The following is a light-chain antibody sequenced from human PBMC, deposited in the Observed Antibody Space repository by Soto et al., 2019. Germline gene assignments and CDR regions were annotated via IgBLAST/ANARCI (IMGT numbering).Light chain of an antibody. J-gene: IGKJ1*01. Sequence: DIQMTQSPSSLSASVGDRVTITCRASQSIACYLNWYQHKPGKAPKLLIYAASTLQSGVPSRFSGSGSGTDFTLTISSLQPEDFATYYCRQSYSSPETFGQGTPVEI. CDR3: RQSYSSPET. CDR1: QSIACY. V-gene: IGKV1-39*01. CDR2: AAS.